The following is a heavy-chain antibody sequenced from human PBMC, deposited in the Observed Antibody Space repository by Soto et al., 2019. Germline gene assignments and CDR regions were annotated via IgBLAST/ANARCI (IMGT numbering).Heavy chain of an antibody. CDR3: ARTRLPGGGSRINS. CDR2: INPNSGGT. V-gene: IGHV1-2*02. J-gene: IGHJ4*02. CDR1: GYTFTGYY. Sequence: GASVKVSCKASGYTFTGYYMHWVRQAPGQGLEWMGWINPNSGGTNYAQKFQGRVTMTRDTSISTAYMELSRLRSDDTAVYYCARTRLPGGGSRINSWGQGTLVTVSS. D-gene: IGHD2-15*01.